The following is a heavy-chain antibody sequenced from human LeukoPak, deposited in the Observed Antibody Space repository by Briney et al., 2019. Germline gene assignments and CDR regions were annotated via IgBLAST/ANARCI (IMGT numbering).Heavy chain of an antibody. CDR2: INSDGNST. Sequence: GGSLRLSCAASGFTFSSYWMHWVRQAPGKGLVWVSRINSDGNSTSYADSVKGRFTISRDNAKNTLYLQMNSLRAEDTAVYYCARELGYYGSGSYPTHFGMDVWGKGTTVTVSS. J-gene: IGHJ6*04. CDR3: ARELGYYGSGSYPTHFGMDV. D-gene: IGHD3-10*01. V-gene: IGHV3-74*01. CDR1: GFTFSSYW.